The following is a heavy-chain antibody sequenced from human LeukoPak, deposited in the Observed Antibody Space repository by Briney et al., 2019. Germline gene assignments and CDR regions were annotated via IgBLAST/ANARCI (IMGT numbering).Heavy chain of an antibody. V-gene: IGHV3-9*01. Sequence: GRSLRLSCAASGFTFDDYGMHWVRQAPGKGLEWVSGISWNSGSIGYADSVKGRFTISRDNAKNSLYLQMNSLRAEDTALYYCATSAYVYGYFDYWGQGTLVTVSS. J-gene: IGHJ4*02. CDR3: ATSAYVYGYFDY. CDR2: ISWNSGSI. D-gene: IGHD3-10*01. CDR1: GFTFDDYG.